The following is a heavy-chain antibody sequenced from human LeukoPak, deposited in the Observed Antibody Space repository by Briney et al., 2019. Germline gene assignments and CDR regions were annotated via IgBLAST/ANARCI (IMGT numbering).Heavy chain of an antibody. D-gene: IGHD4-17*01. CDR3: ARRTTVTSAFDI. J-gene: IGHJ3*02. V-gene: IGHV3-66*01. Sequence: GGSLRLSCAASGFTVSSNYMSWVRQAPGKGLEWVSVIYSGGSTYYADSVKGGFTISRDNSKNTLYLQMNSLRAEDTAVYYCARRTTVTSAFDIWGQGTMVTVSS. CDR2: IYSGGST. CDR1: GFTVSSNY.